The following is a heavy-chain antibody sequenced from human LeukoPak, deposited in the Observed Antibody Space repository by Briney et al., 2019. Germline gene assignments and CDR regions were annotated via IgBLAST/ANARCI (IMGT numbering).Heavy chain of an antibody. D-gene: IGHD3-16*01. V-gene: IGHV4-34*01. Sequence: SETLSLTCAVYGGSFSGYYWSWIRQPPGKGLEWIGEINHSGSTNYNPSLKSRVTISVDTSKNQFSLKLSSVTAADTAAYYCARDLGSPSDYWGQGTLVTVSS. CDR2: INHSGST. J-gene: IGHJ4*02. CDR1: GGSFSGYY. CDR3: ARDLGSPSDY.